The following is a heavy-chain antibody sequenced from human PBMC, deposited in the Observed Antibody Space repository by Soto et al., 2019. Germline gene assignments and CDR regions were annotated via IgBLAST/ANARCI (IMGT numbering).Heavy chain of an antibody. Sequence: EVQLVESGGVLVKPGGSLRLSCAASGFTFSSYRMNLVRQAPGTVLEWVSSISSSSSYIYYADSVKGRFTISRDTAKNSLYLQLNSLRAEDTAVYYCATALHHYGSGGFDPWGLGTLVTVSS. J-gene: IGHJ5*02. CDR3: ATALHHYGSGGFDP. CDR2: ISSSSSYI. CDR1: GFTFSSYR. V-gene: IGHV3-21*01. D-gene: IGHD3-10*01.